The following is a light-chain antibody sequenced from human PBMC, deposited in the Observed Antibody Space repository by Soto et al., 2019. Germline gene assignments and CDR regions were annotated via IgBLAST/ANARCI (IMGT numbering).Light chain of an antibody. CDR3: AAWDDSRNGLYV. CDR1: SSTIGTYA. Sequence: QSVLTQPPSASGTPGQRVTISCSGSSSTIGTYAVNWYQQLPGTAPKLLIYNNDQRPSGVPDRFSGFKSGTAASLASSGLQSEDEAEYYWAAWDDSRNGLYVFGTATKVTVL. J-gene: IGLJ1*01. V-gene: IGLV1-44*01. CDR2: NND.